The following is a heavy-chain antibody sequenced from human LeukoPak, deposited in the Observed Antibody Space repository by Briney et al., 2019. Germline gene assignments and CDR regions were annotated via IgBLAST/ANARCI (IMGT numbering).Heavy chain of an antibody. Sequence: SETLSLTCTVSGGSISSSSYYWGWIRQPPGKGLEWIGSIYYSGSTYYNPSLKSRVTISVDTSKNQFSLKLSSVTAADTAVYYCARGSHGSSGYSYYYYYMDVWGKGTTVTVSS. CDR2: IYYSGST. J-gene: IGHJ6*03. CDR3: ARGSHGSSGYSYYYYYMDV. CDR1: GGSISSSSYY. V-gene: IGHV4-39*07. D-gene: IGHD3-22*01.